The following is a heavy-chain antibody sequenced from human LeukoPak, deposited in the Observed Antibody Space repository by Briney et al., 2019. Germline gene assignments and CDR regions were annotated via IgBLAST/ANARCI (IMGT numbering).Heavy chain of an antibody. Sequence: SQTLSLTCTVSGGSISRNYWNWIRQPPGKGLEWIGNTYYSETTNYNPSLKSRVSISVDTSKNLLSLKLSSVTAADTGVYYCARGPTRILWGRGTLLSVSS. CDR2: TYYSETT. CDR1: GGSISRNY. V-gene: IGHV4-59*01. D-gene: IGHD2-15*01. J-gene: IGHJ2*01. CDR3: ARGPTRIL.